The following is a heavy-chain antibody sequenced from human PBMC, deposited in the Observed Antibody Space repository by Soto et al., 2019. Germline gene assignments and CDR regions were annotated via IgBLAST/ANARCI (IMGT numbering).Heavy chain of an antibody. J-gene: IGHJ6*03. CDR3: ARDGAVAGDIYYYYYYMDV. V-gene: IGHV3-23*01. CDR1: GFTFSSYA. D-gene: IGHD6-19*01. CDR2: ISGSGGST. Sequence: GGSLRLSCAASGFTFSSYAMSWVRQAPGKGLEWVSAISGSGGSTYYADSVKGRFTISRDTSENTPHLQMDSLRSEDTAVYYCARDGAVAGDIYYYYYYMDVWGKGTTVTVSS.